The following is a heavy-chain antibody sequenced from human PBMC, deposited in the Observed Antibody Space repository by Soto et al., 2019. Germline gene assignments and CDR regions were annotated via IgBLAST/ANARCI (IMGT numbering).Heavy chain of an antibody. Sequence: EVELVESGGGLVQPGGSLRLSCAASGFPFSTYSMSWVRQAPGKGLEWISYISASTLTTFYADSVKGRFTISRDTAQNSLYLQMNSLRDEDTAVYYCARAPQLVAPAATGFDSWGKGTLVPVSS. J-gene: IGHJ4*02. CDR3: ARAPQLVAPAATGFDS. CDR2: ISASTLTT. CDR1: GFPFSTYS. D-gene: IGHD2-2*01. V-gene: IGHV3-48*02.